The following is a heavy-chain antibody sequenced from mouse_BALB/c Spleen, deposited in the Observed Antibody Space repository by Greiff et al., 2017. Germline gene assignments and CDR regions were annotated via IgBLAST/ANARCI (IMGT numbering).Heavy chain of an antibody. Sequence: EVKLVESGGGLVQPGGSMKLSCVASGFTFSNYWMNWVRQSPEKGLEWVAEIRLKSNNYATHYAESVKGRFTISRDDSKSSVYLQMNNLRAEDTGIYYCTRYDRGYYAMDYWGQGTSVTVSS. D-gene: IGHD2-12*01. CDR3: TRYDRGYYAMDY. J-gene: IGHJ4*01. CDR2: IRLKSNNYAT. CDR1: GFTFSNYW. V-gene: IGHV6-6*02.